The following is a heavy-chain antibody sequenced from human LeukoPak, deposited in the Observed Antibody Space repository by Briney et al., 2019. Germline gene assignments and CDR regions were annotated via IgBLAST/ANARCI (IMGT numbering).Heavy chain of an antibody. V-gene: IGHV3-21*01. J-gene: IGHJ4*02. CDR2: ICSSSRYI. CDR1: GFTFSIYS. Sequence: GGSLRLSCAASGFTFSIYSMNWVRQAPGMGLEWVSSICSSSRYIYYADSVKGRFTTSTDNAKNSLYLQMTGLRAEDTAVYYCARDGGSSWYFDYWGQGTLVTVSS. D-gene: IGHD6-13*01. CDR3: ARDGGSSWYFDY.